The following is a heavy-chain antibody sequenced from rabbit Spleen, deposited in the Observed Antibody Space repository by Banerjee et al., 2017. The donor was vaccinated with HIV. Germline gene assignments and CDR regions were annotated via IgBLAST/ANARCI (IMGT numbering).Heavy chain of an antibody. J-gene: IGHJ6*01. CDR3: ARDTGTSFSTYGMDL. V-gene: IGHV1S40*01. CDR2: SYAGSSGST. D-gene: IGHD7-1*01. Sequence: QQLVESGGGLVQPGASLTLTCKASGFSFNSGYDMCWVRQAPGKGLEWIACSYAGSSGSTYYASWAKGRFTISKTSSTTVTLQMTSLTAADTATYFCARDTGTSFSTYGMDLWGQGTLVTVS. CDR1: GFSFNSGYD.